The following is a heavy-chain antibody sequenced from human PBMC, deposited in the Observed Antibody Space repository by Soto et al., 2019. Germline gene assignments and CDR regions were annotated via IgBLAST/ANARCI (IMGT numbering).Heavy chain of an antibody. CDR2: IYHSGST. J-gene: IGHJ5*02. CDR3: AGVPAVAINWFDP. V-gene: IGHV4-4*02. Sequence: QVQLQESGPGLVKPSGTLSLTCAVSGASISSSNWWSWVRQPPGKGLEWIGEIYHSGSTHYNPSLKSRVTISVDTSKNQFSLRLTSVTAADTAVYYCAGVPAVAINWFDPWGQGTLVTVSS. D-gene: IGHD6-19*01. CDR1: GASISSSNW.